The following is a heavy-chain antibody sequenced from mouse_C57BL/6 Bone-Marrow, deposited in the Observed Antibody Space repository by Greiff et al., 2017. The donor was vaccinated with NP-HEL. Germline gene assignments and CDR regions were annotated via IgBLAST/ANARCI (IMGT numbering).Heavy chain of an antibody. CDR3: ARDLGIYYGNYEFAY. CDR2: IFPGSGST. CDR1: GYTFTDYY. Sequence: VQLQQSGPELVKPGASVKISCKASGYTFTDYYINWVKQRPGQGLEWIGWIFPGSGSTYYNEKFKGKATLTVDKSSSTAYMLLSSLTSEDSAVYFCARDLGIYYGNYEFAYWGQGTLVTVSA. V-gene: IGHV1-75*01. J-gene: IGHJ3*01. D-gene: IGHD2-1*01.